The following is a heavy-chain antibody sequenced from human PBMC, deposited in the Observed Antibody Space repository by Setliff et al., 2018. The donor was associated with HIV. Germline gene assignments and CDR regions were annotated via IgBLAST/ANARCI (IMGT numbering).Heavy chain of an antibody. CDR3: AKDYTTTFWEYNWFDL. Sequence: GGSLRLSCGASGFTFSSFAMNWVRHAPGKGLEWVSGISGSGGSTYYADSVKGRFTVSRDNSKDTLTLQMNDLRAEDTGLYYCAKDYTTTFWEYNWFDLWGQGTLVTVSS. CDR2: ISGSGGST. D-gene: IGHD3-3*01. V-gene: IGHV3-23*01. J-gene: IGHJ5*02. CDR1: GFTFSSFA.